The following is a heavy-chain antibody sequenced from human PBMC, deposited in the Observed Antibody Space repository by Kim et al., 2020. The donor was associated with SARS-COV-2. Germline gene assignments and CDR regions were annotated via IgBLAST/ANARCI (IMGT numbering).Heavy chain of an antibody. CDR3: ARDLDGRGYSGYDYPYYYYGMDV. CDR1: GYTFTSYG. V-gene: IGHV1-18*01. D-gene: IGHD5-12*01. Sequence: ASVKVSCKASGYTFTSYGISWVRQAPGQGLEWMGWISAYNGNTNYAQKLQGRVTMTTDTSTSTAYMELRSLRSDDTAVYYCARDLDGRGYSGYDYPYYYYGMDVWGQGTTVTVSS. CDR2: ISAYNGNT. J-gene: IGHJ6*02.